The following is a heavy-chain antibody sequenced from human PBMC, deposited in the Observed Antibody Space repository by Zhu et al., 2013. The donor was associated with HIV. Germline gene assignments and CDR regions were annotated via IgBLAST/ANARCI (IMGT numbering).Heavy chain of an antibody. CDR3: ARGARYCSSTSCYYYYYYMDV. Sequence: QVQLVQSGAEVKKPGASVKVSCKASGYTFTSYDINWVRQATGQGLEWMGWMNPNSGNTGYAQKFQGRVTITRNTSISTAYMELSSLRSEDTAVYYCARGARYCSSTSCYYYYYYMDVWGKGTTVTVSS. J-gene: IGHJ6*03. V-gene: IGHV1-8*03. D-gene: IGHD2-2*01. CDR1: GYTFTSYD. CDR2: MNPNSGNT.